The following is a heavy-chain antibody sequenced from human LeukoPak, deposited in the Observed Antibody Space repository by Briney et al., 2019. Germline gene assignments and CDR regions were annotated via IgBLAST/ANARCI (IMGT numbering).Heavy chain of an antibody. D-gene: IGHD3-22*01. CDR1: GFTFSSYA. Sequence: GGSLRLSCAASGFTFSSYAMSWVGQAQGKGLEWVSGIGGSGDNTYYADSVKGRFTISRDNSKNTLYVQVNSLGTEDTAAYYCAKGSYYDSSGSFYFDYWGQGTLVTVSS. V-gene: IGHV3-23*01. CDR3: AKGSYYDSSGSFYFDY. J-gene: IGHJ4*02. CDR2: IGGSGDNT.